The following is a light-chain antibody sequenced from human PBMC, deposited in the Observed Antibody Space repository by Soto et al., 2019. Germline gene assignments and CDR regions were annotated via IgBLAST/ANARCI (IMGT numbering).Light chain of an antibody. Sequence: EIVMTQSPGPLSLSPGERATLSCRASQSVSSSYLACNKQKPGQAPRLLIYGASSRATGIPDRFSGSGSGTDFTLTISRLEPEDFAEYYCQQYGSSPLTFGPGTKMDIK. V-gene: IGKV3-20*01. CDR1: QSVSSSY. CDR3: QQYGSSPLT. J-gene: IGKJ3*01. CDR2: GAS.